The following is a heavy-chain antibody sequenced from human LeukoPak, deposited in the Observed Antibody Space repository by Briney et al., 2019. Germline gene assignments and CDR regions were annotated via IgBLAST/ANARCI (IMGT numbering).Heavy chain of an antibody. V-gene: IGHV1-24*01. J-gene: IGHJ5*02. CDR2: FDPEDGET. Sequence: ASVKVSCKVSGYTPTELSMHWVRQAPGKGLEWMGGFDPEDGETIYAQKFQGRVTMTEDTSTDTAYMELNSLRSDDTAVYYCARGQVQLNWFDPWGQGTLVTVSS. D-gene: IGHD2-2*01. CDR1: GYTPTELS. CDR3: ARGQVQLNWFDP.